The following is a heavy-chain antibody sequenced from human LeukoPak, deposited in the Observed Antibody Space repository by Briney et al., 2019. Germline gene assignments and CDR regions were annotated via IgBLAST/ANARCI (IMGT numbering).Heavy chain of an antibody. J-gene: IGHJ4*02. V-gene: IGHV5-10-1*01. CDR3: ARHYYNDNTLLDF. CDR1: GYSFTTYW. CDR2: IHPSDSDT. D-gene: IGHD3-22*01. Sequence: GESLRISCKGSGYSFTTYWISWVRQLPGEGPEWMGRIHPSDSDTNYSPSFQGHVTFSTDKSISTAYLQWTSLKASDTAIYFCARHYYNDNTLLDFWGQGTLVTVSS.